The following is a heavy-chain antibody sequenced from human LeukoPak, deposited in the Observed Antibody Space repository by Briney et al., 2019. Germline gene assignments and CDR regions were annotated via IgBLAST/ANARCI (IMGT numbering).Heavy chain of an antibody. J-gene: IGHJ4*02. V-gene: IGHV3-21*04. CDR2: ISSSSSYI. CDR3: AKTGSSRFDY. D-gene: IGHD1-26*01. Sequence: PGGSLRLSCAASGSTFSSYEMNWVRQAPGKGLEWVSSISSSSSYIYYADSVKGRFTISRDNSKNTLFLQMNSLRAEDTAVYYCAKTGSSRFDYWGQETLVTVSS. CDR1: GSTFSSYE.